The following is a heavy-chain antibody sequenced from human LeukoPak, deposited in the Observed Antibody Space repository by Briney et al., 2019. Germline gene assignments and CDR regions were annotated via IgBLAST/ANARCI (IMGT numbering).Heavy chain of an antibody. CDR3: AREQKLAAAVDTFDY. J-gene: IGHJ4*02. V-gene: IGHV1-2*02. D-gene: IGHD6-13*01. Sequence: ASVKVPCKASGYTFTGYYMHWVRQAPGQGLEWMGWINPNSGGTNYAQEFQGRVTMTRDTSISTAYMELSRLRSDDTAVYYCAREQKLAAAVDTFDYWGQGTLVTVSS. CDR2: INPNSGGT. CDR1: GYTFTGYY.